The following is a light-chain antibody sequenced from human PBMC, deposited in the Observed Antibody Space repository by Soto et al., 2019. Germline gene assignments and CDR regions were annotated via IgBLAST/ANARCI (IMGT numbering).Light chain of an antibody. CDR2: EDT. Sequence: QSVLTQPASVSGSPGQSITISCTGTSSDVGNYNLVSWYQQHPGKAPKLMIYEDTQRPSGVSNRFSGSKSGNTASLTISGLQADDEADYFCCSFAGSHTLMFGGGTKVTVL. V-gene: IGLV2-23*01. CDR1: SSDVGNYNL. J-gene: IGLJ3*02. CDR3: CSFAGSHTLM.